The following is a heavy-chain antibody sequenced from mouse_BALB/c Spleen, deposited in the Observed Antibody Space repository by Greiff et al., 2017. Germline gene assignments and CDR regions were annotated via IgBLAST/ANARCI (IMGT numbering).Heavy chain of an antibody. CDR2: IDPANGNT. J-gene: IGHJ1*01. D-gene: IGHD2-4*01. V-gene: IGHV14-3*02. CDR3: ARGDYDWYFDV. Sequence: VHVKQSGAELVKPGASVKLSCTASGFNIKDTYMHWVKQRPEQGLEWIGRIDPANGNTKYDPKFQGKATITADTSSNTAYLQLSSLTSEDTAVYYCARGDYDWYFDVWGAGTTVTVSS. CDR1: GFNIKDTY.